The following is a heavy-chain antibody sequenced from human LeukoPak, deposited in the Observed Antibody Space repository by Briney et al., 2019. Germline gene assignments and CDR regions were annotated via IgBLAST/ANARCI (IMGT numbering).Heavy chain of an antibody. CDR3: ARDWDGDYGSYHYGMDV. J-gene: IGHJ6*02. Sequence: GGSLRLSCAASGFPLRDYSMDWVRQAPGKGLEWVSSISSSSRYTFYVDSVKGRFTISRDNAKNSLYLQMNSLRAEDTAVYNCARDWDGDYGSYHYGMDVWGQGTTVTVSS. CDR2: ISSSSRYT. D-gene: IGHD4-17*01. V-gene: IGHV3-21*01. CDR1: GFPLRDYS.